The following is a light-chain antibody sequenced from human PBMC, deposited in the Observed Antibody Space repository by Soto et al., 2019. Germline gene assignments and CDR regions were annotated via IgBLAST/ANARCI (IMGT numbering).Light chain of an antibody. Sequence: QSVLTQPASVSGSPGQSITIFCTGTSSDVGSYNLVSWYQQHPGKAPKLMIYEGSKRPSGVSNRFSGSKSGNTASLTISGLQAEDEADYYCCSYAGSSTGVFGGGTKVTVL. V-gene: IGLV2-23*01. CDR3: CSYAGSSTGV. CDR1: SSDVGSYNL. J-gene: IGLJ3*02. CDR2: EGS.